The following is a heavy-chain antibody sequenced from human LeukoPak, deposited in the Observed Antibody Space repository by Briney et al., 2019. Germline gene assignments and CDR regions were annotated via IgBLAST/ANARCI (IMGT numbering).Heavy chain of an antibody. J-gene: IGHJ4*02. D-gene: IGHD5-12*01. CDR2: INHSGST. V-gene: IGHV4-34*01. CDR3: ARSGGYGSYDY. Sequence: SGTLSLTCAVYGGSFSGYYWSWIRQPPGKGREWIGEINHSGSTNYNPSLKSRVTISVDTSKNQFSLKLSSVTAADTAVYYCARSGGYGSYDYWGQGTLVTVSS. CDR1: GGSFSGYY.